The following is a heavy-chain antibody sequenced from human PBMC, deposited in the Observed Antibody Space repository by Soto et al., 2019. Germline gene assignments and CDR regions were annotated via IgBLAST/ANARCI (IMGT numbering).Heavy chain of an antibody. Sequence: QVQLQESGPGPVKPSGTLSLTCAVSGGSININKWWTWVRQPPGKGLEWVGEIHPSGRTNYSPALKRRLSLSVDKSNNQLSLKLTSLTAADTAVYYCARGGDWKFDYWCQGTQVTVSA. J-gene: IGHJ4*02. V-gene: IGHV4-4*02. CDR3: ARGGDWKFDY. CDR2: IHPSGRT. CDR1: GGSININKW. D-gene: IGHD1-1*01.